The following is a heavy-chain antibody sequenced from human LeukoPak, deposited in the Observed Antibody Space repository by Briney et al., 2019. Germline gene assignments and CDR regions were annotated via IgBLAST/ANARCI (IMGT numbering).Heavy chain of an antibody. V-gene: IGHV1-46*01. CDR2: INPSGGST. J-gene: IGHJ4*02. D-gene: IGHD2-2*02. Sequence: ASVKVSCKASGYTFTSYYMHWVRQAPGQGLEWMGIINPSGGSTSYAQKFQGRVTMTRDTSTSTVYMELSSPRSEDTAVYYCTRGGDIVVVPAAINGDYWGQGTLVTASS. CDR3: TRGGDIVVVPAAINGDY. CDR1: GYTFTSYY.